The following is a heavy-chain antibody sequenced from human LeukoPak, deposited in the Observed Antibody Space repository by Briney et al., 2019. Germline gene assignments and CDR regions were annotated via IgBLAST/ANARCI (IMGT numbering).Heavy chain of an antibody. CDR1: GFTFSNHG. CDR2: IYATET. Sequence: GSLRLSCAASGFTFSNHGMNWVRQSAGKGLEWIGRIYATETDFNPSLKSRLTMSIDTSKNQFSLKLRSVTAADTGVYYCARHQGWLQWEYWGQGTLVTVSS. V-gene: IGHV4-4*07. D-gene: IGHD5-24*01. CDR3: ARHQGWLQWEY. J-gene: IGHJ4*02.